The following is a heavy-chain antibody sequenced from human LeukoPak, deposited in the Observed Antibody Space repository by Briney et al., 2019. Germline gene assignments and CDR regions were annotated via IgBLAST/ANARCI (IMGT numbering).Heavy chain of an antibody. Sequence: SETLSLTCTVSGGSISSYYWSWIRQPPGRGLEWIGYIYYSGSTNYNPSLKSRVTISVDTSKSQFSLKLSSVTAADTAVYYCARVDTAMVRLDYWGQGTLVTVSS. CDR2: IYYSGST. CDR1: GGSISSYY. J-gene: IGHJ4*02. V-gene: IGHV4-59*01. CDR3: ARVDTAMVRLDY. D-gene: IGHD5-18*01.